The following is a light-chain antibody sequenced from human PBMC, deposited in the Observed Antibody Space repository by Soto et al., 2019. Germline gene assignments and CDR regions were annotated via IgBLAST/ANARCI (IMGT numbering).Light chain of an antibody. CDR1: QSVLYSSNNKHC. Sequence: DIVMTQSPDSLAVSLGERATINCKSSQSVLYSSNNKHCLAWYQQKPGQPPKLLIYWASTRESGVPDRFSGSGSGTDFTLTTSSLQAEDVAVYYCQQYYSTPYTFGQGTKLEIK. V-gene: IGKV4-1*01. CDR3: QQYYSTPYT. J-gene: IGKJ2*01. CDR2: WAS.